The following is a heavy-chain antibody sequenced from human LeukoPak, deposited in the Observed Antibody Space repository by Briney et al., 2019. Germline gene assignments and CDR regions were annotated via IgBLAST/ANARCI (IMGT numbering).Heavy chain of an antibody. V-gene: IGHV4-59*01. D-gene: IGHD6-19*01. CDR3: ARGSGWYYY. CDR1: GGSISSYY. Sequence: SETLSLTCTVSGGSISSYYWSWIRQPPGKGLEWIGYIYYSGSTNYNPSLKSRVTISVDTSKNQFSLKLSSVTAADTAVYYCARGSGWYYYWGQGTLVTVSS. CDR2: IYYSGST. J-gene: IGHJ4*02.